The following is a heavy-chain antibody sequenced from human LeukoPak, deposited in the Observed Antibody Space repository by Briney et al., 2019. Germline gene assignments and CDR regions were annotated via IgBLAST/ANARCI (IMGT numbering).Heavy chain of an antibody. CDR2: IGGSGDST. Sequence: GGSLRLSCAASGFTFSNYAMSWVRQAPGKGLEWVSAIGGSGDSTYYADSVKGRFTISRDSSMETLYLQMNGLRAEDTATYFCAKRLSFGVAIGDFDYWGQGTLVTVSS. CDR3: AKRLSFGVAIGDFDY. V-gene: IGHV3-23*01. J-gene: IGHJ4*02. CDR1: GFTFSNYA. D-gene: IGHD3-3*01.